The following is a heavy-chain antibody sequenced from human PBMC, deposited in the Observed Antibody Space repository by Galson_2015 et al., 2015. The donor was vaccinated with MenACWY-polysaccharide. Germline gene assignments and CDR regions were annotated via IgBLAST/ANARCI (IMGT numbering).Heavy chain of an antibody. J-gene: IGHJ3*02. CDR3: ARAPTPYCSSTSCFNKYAFDI. Sequence: ETLSLTCTVSSGSISSRGHHWGWIRQPPGQGLEWIGIVYYSGNTYYNPSLESRVTISVDTSKNQFSLKLNSVTAADTALYYCARAPTPYCSSTSCFNKYAFDIWGQGTMVTVSS. CDR2: VYYSGNT. CDR1: SGSISSRGHH. V-gene: IGHV4-39*02. D-gene: IGHD2-2*01.